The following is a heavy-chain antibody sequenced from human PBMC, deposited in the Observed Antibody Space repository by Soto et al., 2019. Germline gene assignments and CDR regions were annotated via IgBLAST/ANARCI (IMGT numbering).Heavy chain of an antibody. Sequence: EVQLLEPGGGLVQPGESLRLSCAASEFTFSSYAMTWVRQAPGKGLEWVSGISGGGGSTYYADSVKGRFTISRDNSKNTLYLQMNSLRAEDTAIYYCAKDTGNDKYYGMDVWGQGTTVTVSS. CDR1: EFTFSSYA. V-gene: IGHV3-23*01. J-gene: IGHJ6*02. CDR2: ISGGGGST. D-gene: IGHD2-8*02. CDR3: AKDTGNDKYYGMDV.